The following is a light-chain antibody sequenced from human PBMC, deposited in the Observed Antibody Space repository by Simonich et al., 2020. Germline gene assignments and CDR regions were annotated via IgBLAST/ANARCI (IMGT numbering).Light chain of an antibody. CDR2: AAS. CDR3: QQYYSTPLT. CDR1: QGISNS. V-gene: IGKV1-NL1*01. Sequence: DIQMTQSPSTLSASVGDRVTINCRASQGISNSLAWYQQKTGKAPKLLLYAASRLESGVPSRFSGSGSGTDYTLTISSLQPEDFATYYCQQYYSTPLTFGGGTKVEIK. J-gene: IGKJ4*01.